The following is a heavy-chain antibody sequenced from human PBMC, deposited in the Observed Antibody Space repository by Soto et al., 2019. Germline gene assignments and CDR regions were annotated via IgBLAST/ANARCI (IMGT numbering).Heavy chain of an antibody. D-gene: IGHD1-26*01. Sequence: QVQLQESGPGLVKPSETLSLTCTVSGGSISSYYWSWIRQPPGKGLEWIGYIYYSGSTNYNPSLKSRVTISVDTSKNQFSLKLTSVTAADTAVYVCARNSGSYYFYWGQGTLVTVSS. CDR2: IYYSGST. CDR1: GGSISSYY. V-gene: IGHV4-59*01. J-gene: IGHJ4*02. CDR3: ARNSGSYYFY.